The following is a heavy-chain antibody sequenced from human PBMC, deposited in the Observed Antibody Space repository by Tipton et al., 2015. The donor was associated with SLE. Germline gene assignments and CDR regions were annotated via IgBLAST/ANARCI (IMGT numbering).Heavy chain of an antibody. CDR1: GESFSGYY. CDR3: ARAYNYGDGGYFDL. CDR2: INHSGST. V-gene: IGHV4-34*01. D-gene: IGHD4-17*01. J-gene: IGHJ2*01. Sequence: TLSLTCAVYGESFSGYYWSWIRQPPGKGLEWIGEINHSGSTNYNPSLKSRVTISVDTSKNQFSLKLSSVTAADTAVYYCARAYNYGDGGYFDLWGRGTLVTVSS.